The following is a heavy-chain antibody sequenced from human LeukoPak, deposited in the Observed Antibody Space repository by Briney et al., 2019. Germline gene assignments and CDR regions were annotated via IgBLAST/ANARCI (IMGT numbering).Heavy chain of an antibody. Sequence: QPGGSLRLSCAASGFTFSNYAMNWVRQAPGKGLEWVSAISGSGGSTYYADSVKGRFTISRDNSKNTLYLQMNSLRAEDTAVYYCAKTYYYDSSGYYYWYFDLWGRGTLVTVSS. CDR1: GFTFSNYA. CDR2: ISGSGGST. CDR3: AKTYYYDSSGYYYWYFDL. J-gene: IGHJ2*01. D-gene: IGHD3-22*01. V-gene: IGHV3-23*01.